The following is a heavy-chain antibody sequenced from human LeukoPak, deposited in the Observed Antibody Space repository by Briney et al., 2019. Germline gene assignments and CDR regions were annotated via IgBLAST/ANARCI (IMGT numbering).Heavy chain of an antibody. J-gene: IGHJ3*02. CDR2: ISTRSTYI. CDR3: ARARGRSINDAFDI. Sequence: GGSLRLSCAASGFTFSSYSMNWVRQAPGKGLEWVSCISTRSTYIYYADSVKGRFTISRDNAKNSLYLQMNSLRAEDTAVYYCARARGRSINDAFDIWGQGTMVTVSS. D-gene: IGHD3-16*01. V-gene: IGHV3-21*01. CDR1: GFTFSSYS.